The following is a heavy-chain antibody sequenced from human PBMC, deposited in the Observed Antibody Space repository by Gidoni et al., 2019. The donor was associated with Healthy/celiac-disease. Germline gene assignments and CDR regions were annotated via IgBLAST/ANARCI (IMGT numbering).Heavy chain of an antibody. J-gene: IGHJ4*02. Sequence: QVQLQQWGAGLLKPSETLSLTCAVYGGSFSGYYWSWIRQPPGKGLEWIGEINHSGSTNYNPSLKSRVTISVDTSKNQFSLKLSSVTAADTAVYYCARGYCSSTSCSHYFDYWGQGTLVTVSS. D-gene: IGHD2-2*01. V-gene: IGHV4-34*01. CDR2: INHSGST. CDR1: GGSFSGYY. CDR3: ARGYCSSTSCSHYFDY.